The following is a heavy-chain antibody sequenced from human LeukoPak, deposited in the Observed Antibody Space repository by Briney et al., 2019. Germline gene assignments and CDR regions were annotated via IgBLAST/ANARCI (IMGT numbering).Heavy chain of an antibody. Sequence: GGSLRLSCAASGFTFSSYGMHWVRQAPGKGLEWVAVISYNGSNKYYADSVKGRFTISRDNSKNTLYLQMNSLRAEDTALYYCARGPYGSGSYYRRYYYYMDVWGKGTTVTVSS. CDR2: ISYNGSNK. J-gene: IGHJ6*03. D-gene: IGHD3-10*01. V-gene: IGHV3-30*03. CDR1: GFTFSSYG. CDR3: ARGPYGSGSYYRRYYYYMDV.